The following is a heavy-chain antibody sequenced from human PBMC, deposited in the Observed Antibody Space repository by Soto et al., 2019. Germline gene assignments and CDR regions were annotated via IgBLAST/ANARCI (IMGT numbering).Heavy chain of an antibody. Sequence: PGESLRLSCAASGFTLSSYAMSLVRQAPGKGLEWVSAISGSGGSTFYADSVKGRFTISRDNSKNTLYLQMNSLRAEDTAVYYCAKYPLSGYDWGDYYFDYWDEGILISVSS. CDR1: GFTLSSYA. D-gene: IGHD5-12*01. CDR3: AKYPLSGYDWGDYYFDY. CDR2: ISGSGGST. J-gene: IGHJ4*02. V-gene: IGHV3-23*01.